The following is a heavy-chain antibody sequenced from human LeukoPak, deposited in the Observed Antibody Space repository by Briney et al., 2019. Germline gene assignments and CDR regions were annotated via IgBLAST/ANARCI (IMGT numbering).Heavy chain of an antibody. CDR2: INPNSGGT. V-gene: IGHV1-2*02. CDR1: GYTFTGYY. J-gene: IGHJ4*02. Sequence: ASVKVSCKASGYTFTGYYMHWVRQAPGQGLEWMGWINPNSGGTSYAQKFQGRVTMTRDTSISTAYMELSRLRSDDTAVYYCARVGSSGWYVHPTLDYWGQGTLLTVSS. D-gene: IGHD6-19*01. CDR3: ARVGSSGWYVHPTLDY.